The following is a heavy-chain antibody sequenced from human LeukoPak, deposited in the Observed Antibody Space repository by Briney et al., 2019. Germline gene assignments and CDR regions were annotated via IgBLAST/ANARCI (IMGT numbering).Heavy chain of an antibody. CDR2: ISAYNGNT. D-gene: IGHD3-22*01. Sequence: ASVKVSCKASGCTFTSYGISWVRQAPGQGLEWMGWISAYNGNTNYAQKLQGRVTMTTDTSTSTAYMELRSLRSYDTAVYYCARDVALYDSSGYLDYWGQGTLVTVSS. CDR1: GCTFTSYG. V-gene: IGHV1-18*01. J-gene: IGHJ4*02. CDR3: ARDVALYDSSGYLDY.